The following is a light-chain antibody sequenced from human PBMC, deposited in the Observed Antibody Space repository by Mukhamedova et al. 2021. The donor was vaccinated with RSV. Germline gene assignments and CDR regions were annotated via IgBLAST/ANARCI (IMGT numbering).Light chain of an antibody. V-gene: IGKV3-15*01. CDR2: GAS. CDR1: SVSTN. J-gene: IGKJ5*01. Sequence: SVSTNVAWYQQKPWEAPRLLIFGASTRAIGIPPRFSGRGSVTEFTLTISSLQSEEFAFYYCQQYNKWPITFGQGTRLAIK. CDR3: QQYNKWPIT.